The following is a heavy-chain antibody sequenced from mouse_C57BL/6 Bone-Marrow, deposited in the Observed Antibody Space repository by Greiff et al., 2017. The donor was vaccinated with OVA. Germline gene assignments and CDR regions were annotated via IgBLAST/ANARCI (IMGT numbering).Heavy chain of an antibody. Sequence: EVKLVESGGGLVKPGGSLKLSCAASGFTFSDYGMHWVRQAPEKGLEWVAYISSGSSTIYYADPVKGRFTISRANAKNTLFLQMTSLRSEDAAMYYCARINFWYFDVWGTGTTVTVSS. CDR1: GFTFSDYG. CDR2: ISSGSSTI. D-gene: IGHD4-1*02. V-gene: IGHV5-17*01. J-gene: IGHJ1*03. CDR3: ARINFWYFDV.